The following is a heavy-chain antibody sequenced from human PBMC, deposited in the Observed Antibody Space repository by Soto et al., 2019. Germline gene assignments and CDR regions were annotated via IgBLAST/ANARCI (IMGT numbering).Heavy chain of an antibody. V-gene: IGHV1-2*04. CDR1: GYTFTGYY. CDR2: INPNSGGT. Sequence: ASVKVSCKASGYTFTGYYMHWVRQAPGQGPEWMGWINPNSGGTNYAQKFQGWVTMTRDTSISTAYMELSRLRSDDTAVYYCARALNGDYNWFDPWGQGTLVTVSS. CDR3: ARALNGDYNWFDP. D-gene: IGHD4-17*01. J-gene: IGHJ5*02.